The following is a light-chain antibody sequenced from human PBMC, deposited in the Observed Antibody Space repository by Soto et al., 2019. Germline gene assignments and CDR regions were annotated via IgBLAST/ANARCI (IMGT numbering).Light chain of an antibody. CDR1: QGISNY. V-gene: IGKV1-27*01. J-gene: IGKJ2*01. CDR3: QKYVEAPKT. CDR2: GAY. Sequence: DIQRTQSPSSLSESVGDRVTITCRASQGISNYLAWYQQKPGKVPKLLIYGAYPLQSGVPSRFIGSGSGTDFTLTITSLQPEDAASYYCQKYVEAPKTFGQGTKLEIK.